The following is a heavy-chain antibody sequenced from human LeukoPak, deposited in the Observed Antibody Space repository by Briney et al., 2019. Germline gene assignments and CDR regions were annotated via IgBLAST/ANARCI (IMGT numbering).Heavy chain of an antibody. V-gene: IGHV3-30*18. CDR3: AKGYCSGGTCYYYFDY. CDR2: VSYDGSNK. J-gene: IGHJ4*02. D-gene: IGHD2-15*01. CDR1: GFTFSIYG. Sequence: GGSLRLSCAASGFTFSIYGMHWVRQAPGKGLEWVAAVSYDGSNKYYADSVKGRFTISRDNSKNTLYLQMNSLRAEDTVVYSCAKGYCSGGTCYYYFDYWGQGTLVTVSS.